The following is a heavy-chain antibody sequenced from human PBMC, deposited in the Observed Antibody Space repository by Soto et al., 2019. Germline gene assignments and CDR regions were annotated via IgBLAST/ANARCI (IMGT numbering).Heavy chain of an antibody. CDR3: ARASGSYDFDY. J-gene: IGHJ4*02. V-gene: IGHV4-59*01. CDR1: GGSISSYY. CDR2: IYYSGST. D-gene: IGHD1-26*01. Sequence: TSETLSLTCTVSGGSISSYYWSWIRQPPGKGLEWIGYIYYSGSTNYNPSLKSRVTISVDTSKNQFSLKLSSVTAADTAVYYCARASGSYDFDYWGQGTLVTVSS.